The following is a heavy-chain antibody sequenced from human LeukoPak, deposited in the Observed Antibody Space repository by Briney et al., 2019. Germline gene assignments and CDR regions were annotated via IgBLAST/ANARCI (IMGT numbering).Heavy chain of an antibody. CDR1: GYTFTSYG. CDR2: MNPNSGNT. Sequence: ASVKVSCKASGYTFTSYGINWVREVTGQGLEWMGWMNPNSGNTGYAQKFQGRVTMTRNTSISTAYMELSSLRSEDTAVYYCAREGFAAAGTSFDPWGQGTLVTVSS. J-gene: IGHJ5*02. V-gene: IGHV1-8*01. CDR3: AREGFAAAGTSFDP. D-gene: IGHD6-13*01.